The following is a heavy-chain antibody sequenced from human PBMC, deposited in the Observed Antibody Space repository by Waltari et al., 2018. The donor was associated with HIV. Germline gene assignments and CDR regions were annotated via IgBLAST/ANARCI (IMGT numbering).Heavy chain of an antibody. Sequence: EVKLEESGGGWVQPGGSLTLTCEASGFTFSFYWLSWVRQAPGKGMEWVANINQAGTERHYVDSVSGRFTISRDNGKTSLFLQMNSLSVEDTAVYYCATTHGSGDYDNDFDYWGQGTLV. V-gene: IGHV3-7*01. CDR1: GFTFSFYW. CDR3: ATTHGSGDYDNDFDY. D-gene: IGHD3-10*01. J-gene: IGHJ4*02. CDR2: INQAGTER.